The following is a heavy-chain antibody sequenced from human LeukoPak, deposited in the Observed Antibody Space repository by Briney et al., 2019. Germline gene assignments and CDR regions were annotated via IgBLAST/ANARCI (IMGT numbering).Heavy chain of an antibody. CDR2: ISSNGGST. J-gene: IGHJ4*02. CDR3: ARAHSSGWYGGFDY. V-gene: IGHV3-64*01. D-gene: IGHD6-19*01. Sequence: GGSLRLSCAASGFTFSSYAMHWVRQAPGNGLVYVSAISSNGGSTYYANSVKGRFTISRDNSKNTLYLQMGSLRAEDMAVYYCARAHSSGWYGGFDYWGQGTLVTVSS. CDR1: GFTFSSYA.